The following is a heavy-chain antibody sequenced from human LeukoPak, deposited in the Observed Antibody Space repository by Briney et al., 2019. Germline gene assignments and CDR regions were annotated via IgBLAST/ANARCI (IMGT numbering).Heavy chain of an antibody. CDR3: ASIYGSGSYCGY. J-gene: IGHJ4*02. CDR1: GGSFSGYY. V-gene: IGHV4-34*01. Sequence: SETLSLTCAVYGGSFSGYYWSWIRQPPGKGLEWIGEINHSGSTNYNPSLKSRVTISVDTSKNQFSLKVSSVTAADTAVYYCASIYGSGSYCGYWGQGTLVTVSS. D-gene: IGHD3-10*01. CDR2: INHSGST.